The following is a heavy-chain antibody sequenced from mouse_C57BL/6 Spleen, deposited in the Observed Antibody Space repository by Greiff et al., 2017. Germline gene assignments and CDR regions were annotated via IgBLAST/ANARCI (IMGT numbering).Heavy chain of an antibody. V-gene: IGHV5-12*01. D-gene: IGHD2-2*01. CDR3: ARRGVTAGGMDD. CDR1: GFTFTDYY. CDR2: ISNGGGST. J-gene: IGHJ4*01. Sequence: EVKLVESGGGLVQPGGSLKLSCAASGFTFTDYYMYWVRQTPEQRLEWVAYISNGGGSTYYPDTVKGRFTISRDNAKNTLYLQMSRLKSEDTAMYYCARRGVTAGGMDDWGQGTSVTVSS.